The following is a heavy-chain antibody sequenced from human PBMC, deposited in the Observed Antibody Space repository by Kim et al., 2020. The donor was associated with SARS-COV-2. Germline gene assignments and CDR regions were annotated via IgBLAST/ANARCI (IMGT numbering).Heavy chain of an antibody. J-gene: IGHJ5*02. D-gene: IGHD3-10*01. V-gene: IGHV1-3*01. Sequence: TEYSQKFQGRVTITRDTSASTAYMELSSLRSEDTAVYYCARVRGGGSGSPWGQGTLVTVSS. CDR2: T. CDR3: ARVRGGGSGSP.